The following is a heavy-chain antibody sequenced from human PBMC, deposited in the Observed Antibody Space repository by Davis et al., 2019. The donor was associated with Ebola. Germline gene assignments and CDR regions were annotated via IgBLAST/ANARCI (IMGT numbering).Heavy chain of an antibody. D-gene: IGHD2-21*02. CDR1: GFTFSSYA. CDR2: ISYDGSNK. V-gene: IGHV3-30*14. Sequence: GGSLRLSCAASGFTFSSYAMHWVRQAPGKGLEWVAVISYDGSNKYYADSVKGRFTISRDNSKNTLYLQMNSLIAEDTAVYYCARVRPDLGGDWQFWYFDLWGRGTLVTVSS. CDR3: ARVRPDLGGDWQFWYFDL. J-gene: IGHJ2*01.